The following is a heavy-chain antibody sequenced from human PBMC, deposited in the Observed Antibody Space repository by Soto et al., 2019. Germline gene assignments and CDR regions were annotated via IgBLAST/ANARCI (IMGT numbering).Heavy chain of an antibody. Sequence: SETLSLTCTVSGGSISSGGYYWILIRQHPGKGLEWIGYIYYSGSTYYNPSLKSRVTISVDTSKNQFSLKLSSVTAADTAVYYCARSRSIGYCSGGSCYRMDFDYWGQGTLVTVSS. V-gene: IGHV4-31*03. D-gene: IGHD2-15*01. CDR3: ARSRSIGYCSGGSCYRMDFDY. CDR1: GGSISSGGYY. J-gene: IGHJ4*02. CDR2: IYYSGST.